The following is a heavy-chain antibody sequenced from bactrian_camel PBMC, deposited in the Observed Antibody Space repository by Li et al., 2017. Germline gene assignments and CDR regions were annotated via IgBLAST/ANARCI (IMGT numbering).Heavy chain of an antibody. D-gene: IGHD2*01. CDR3: APDVEYWSYCSTDLASAY. CDR1: GDIGSRRS. J-gene: IGHJ4*01. CDR2: ISTGGGST. Sequence: DVQLVESGGGSVQAGGSLRLSCVASGDIGSRRSMGWFRQTPGKGREGVATISTGGGSTRYADSVKGRFTISQDNAKNTVYLQMNSLKPEDTAMYYCAPDVEYWSYCSTDLASAYWGQGTQVTVS. V-gene: IGHV3S40*01.